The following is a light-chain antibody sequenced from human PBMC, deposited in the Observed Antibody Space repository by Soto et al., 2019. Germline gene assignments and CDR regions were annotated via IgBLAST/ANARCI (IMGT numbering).Light chain of an antibody. CDR2: GVS. CDR1: ESLFGF. Sequence: DIVLTQSPATLSVSPGDRVTLSCRASESLFGFLAWYQQKPGQAPRLLMYGVSTRATGIQARCSGGGSATDFTLTICSLQSEDSAFYFCQSYNDWPFASGMGTRLEI. J-gene: IGKJ2*01. V-gene: IGKV3-15*01. CDR3: QSYNDWPFA.